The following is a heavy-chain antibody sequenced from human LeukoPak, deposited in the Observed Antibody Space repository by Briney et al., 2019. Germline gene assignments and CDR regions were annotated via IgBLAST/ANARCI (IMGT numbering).Heavy chain of an antibody. V-gene: IGHV1-18*01. D-gene: IGHD3-22*01. CDR2: ISAYNGNT. J-gene: IGHJ4*02. CDR3: ARDLDTMIDY. CDR1: GYTFTSYG. Sequence: ASVKVSCKASGYTFTSYGISWVRQAPGQGLEWMGWISAYNGNTNYAQKFQGRVTMTRDTSTSTVYMELSSLRSEDTAVYYCARDLDTMIDYWGQGTLVTVSS.